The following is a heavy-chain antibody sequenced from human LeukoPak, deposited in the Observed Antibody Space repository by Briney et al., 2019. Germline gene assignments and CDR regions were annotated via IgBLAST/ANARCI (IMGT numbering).Heavy chain of an antibody. CDR1: GFTFSNYA. CDR2: IPYDENNK. CDR3: ARDNNGDY. Sequence: GGSLRLSCAASGFTFSNYAMHWVRQAPGKGLEWVAVIPYDENNKYYADSVEGRFTISRDNSKNTLYLQMNSLRVEDTAVYYCARDNNGDYWGQGTLVTVSS. V-gene: IGHV3-30-3*01. J-gene: IGHJ4*02. D-gene: IGHD1/OR15-1a*01.